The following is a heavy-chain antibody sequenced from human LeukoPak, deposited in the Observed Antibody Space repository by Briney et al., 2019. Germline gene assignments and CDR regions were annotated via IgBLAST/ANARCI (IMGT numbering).Heavy chain of an antibody. Sequence: SETLSLTCTVSGGSISSSSYSWGWIRQPPGKGLEWIGSIYYSGSTYYNPSLKSRVTISVDTSKNQFSLKLSSVTAADTAVYYCAKQGVYCSSTSCSPFNWFDPWGQGTLVTVSS. CDR2: IYYSGST. V-gene: IGHV4-39*01. CDR1: GGSISSSSYS. CDR3: AKQGVYCSSTSCSPFNWFDP. D-gene: IGHD2-2*01. J-gene: IGHJ5*02.